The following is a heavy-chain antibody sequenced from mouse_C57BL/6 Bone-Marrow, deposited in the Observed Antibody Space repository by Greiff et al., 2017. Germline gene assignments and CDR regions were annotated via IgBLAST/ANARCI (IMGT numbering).Heavy chain of an antibody. CDR1: GFSLSTFGMG. CDR3: ARTPYSNYWYFDV. D-gene: IGHD2-5*01. J-gene: IGHJ1*03. V-gene: IGHV8-8*01. Sequence: TLKVSGPGILQPSQTLSLTCSFSGFSLSTFGMGVGWIRQPSGKGLEWLAHIWWDDDKYYNPALKSRLTISKVTSKNQVFLKIANVDTADTATYFCARTPYSNYWYFDVWGTGTTVTVSS. CDR2: IWWDDDK.